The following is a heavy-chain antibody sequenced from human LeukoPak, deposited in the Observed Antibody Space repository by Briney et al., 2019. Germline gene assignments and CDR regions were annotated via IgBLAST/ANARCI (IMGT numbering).Heavy chain of an antibody. CDR3: ATAPEGYAFDI. Sequence: ASVKVSCKASGYTFTSYYMHWVRQAPGQGLEWMGIINPSGGSTSYAQKFQGRVTMTRDTSTSTVYMELSSLRSEDTAVYYCATAPEGYAFDIWGQGTMVTVSS. D-gene: IGHD1-14*01. CDR2: INPSGGST. J-gene: IGHJ3*02. CDR1: GYTFTSYY. V-gene: IGHV1-46*01.